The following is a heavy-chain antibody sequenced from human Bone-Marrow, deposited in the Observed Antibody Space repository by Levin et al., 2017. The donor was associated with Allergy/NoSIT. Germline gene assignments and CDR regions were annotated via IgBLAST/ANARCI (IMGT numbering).Heavy chain of an antibody. CDR1: GTSISRFY. J-gene: IGHJ6*02. CDR2: IYYSGET. V-gene: IGHV4-59*12. Sequence: NAGGSLRLSCTVSGTSISRFYWSWIRQSPGKGLEWIGYIYYSGETDYNPSLRSRVTISVDRSQNRFSLNLNSVTAADTAIYYCARNGGNWNDVDFHYGMDVWGQGTTVVVS. CDR3: ARNGGNWNDVDFHYGMDV. D-gene: IGHD1-20*01.